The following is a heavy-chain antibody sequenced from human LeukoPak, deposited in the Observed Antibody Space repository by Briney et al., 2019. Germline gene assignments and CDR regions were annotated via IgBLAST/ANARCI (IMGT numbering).Heavy chain of an antibody. V-gene: IGHV4-34*01. CDR2: INHSGST. D-gene: IGHD6-13*01. CDR3: ARAPALIAAAANYYMDV. J-gene: IGHJ6*03. CDR1: GGSFSGYY. Sequence: SETLSLTCAVYGGSFSGYYWSWIRQPPGKGLEWIGEINHSGSTNYNPSLKSRVTISVDTSKNQFSLKLSSVTAADTAVYYCARAPALIAAAANYYMDVWGKGTTVIVSS.